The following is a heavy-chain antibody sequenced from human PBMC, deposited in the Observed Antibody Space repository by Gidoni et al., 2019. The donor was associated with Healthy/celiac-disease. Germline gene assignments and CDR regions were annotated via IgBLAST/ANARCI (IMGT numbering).Heavy chain of an antibody. Sequence: EVQLVESGGGLVKPGGSLRLSCAASGFTVSSNYMSLFHQAPGKGLEWVSVIYSGGSTYYADSVKGRFTISRDKSKNTLYLQMNSLRAEDTAVYYCARGLSGTNAFDIWGQGTMVTVSS. CDR1: GFTVSSNY. CDR3: ARGLSGTNAFDI. D-gene: IGHD6-13*01. J-gene: IGHJ3*02. V-gene: IGHV3-66*01. CDR2: IYSGGST.